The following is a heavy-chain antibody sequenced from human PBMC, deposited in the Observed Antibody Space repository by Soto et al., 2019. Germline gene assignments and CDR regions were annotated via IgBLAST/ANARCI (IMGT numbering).Heavy chain of an antibody. CDR2: ISGSGGST. CDR1: GFTFSSYA. CDR3: AKGLTFGGVIVKIGLDV. Sequence: SGGSLRLSCAASGFTFSSYAMSWVRQAPGKGLEWVSAISGSGGSTYYADSVKGRFTISRDNSKNTLYLQMNSLRAEDTAVYYCAKGLTFGGVIVKIGLDVWGQGTTVTVSS. J-gene: IGHJ6*02. V-gene: IGHV3-23*01. D-gene: IGHD3-16*02.